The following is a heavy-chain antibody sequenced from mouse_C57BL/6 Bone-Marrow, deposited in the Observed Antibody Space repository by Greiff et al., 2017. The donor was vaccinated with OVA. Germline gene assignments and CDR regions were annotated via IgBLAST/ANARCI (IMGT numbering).Heavy chain of an antibody. Sequence: DVQLVESGGGLVQPGGSMKLSCVASGFTFSNYWMNWVRQSPEKGLEWVAQIRLKSDNYATHYAESVKGRFTISRDDSKSSVYLQMNNLRAEDTGIYYCTGRDGYAMDYWGQGTSVTVSS. J-gene: IGHJ4*01. CDR3: TGRDGYAMDY. CDR2: IRLKSDNYAT. D-gene: IGHD3-3*01. V-gene: IGHV6-3*01. CDR1: GFTFSNYW.